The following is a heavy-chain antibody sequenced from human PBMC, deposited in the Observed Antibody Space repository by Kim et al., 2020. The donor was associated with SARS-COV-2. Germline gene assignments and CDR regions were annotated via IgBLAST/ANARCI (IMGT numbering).Heavy chain of an antibody. CDR2: ISAYNGNT. CDR1: GYTFTSYG. CDR3: ARGHGSGSPNYYYGMDV. J-gene: IGHJ6*02. D-gene: IGHD3-10*01. Sequence: ASVKVSCKASGYTFTSYGISWVRQAPGQGLEWMGWISAYNGNTNYAQKLQGRVTMTTDTSTSTAYMELRSLRSDDTAVYYCARGHGSGSPNYYYGMDVWGQGTTVTVSS. V-gene: IGHV1-18*04.